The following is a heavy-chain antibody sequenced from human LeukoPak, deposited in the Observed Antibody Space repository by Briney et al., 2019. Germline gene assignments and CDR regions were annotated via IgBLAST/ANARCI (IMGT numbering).Heavy chain of an antibody. Sequence: SETLSLTCAVHGGSFSGYYWSWIRQPPGKGLEWIGEINHSGSTNYNPSLKSRVTISVDTPKNQFSLKLSSVTAADTAVYYCARGTAYYDLWSGYGNWFDPWGQGTLVTVSS. D-gene: IGHD3-3*01. V-gene: IGHV4-34*01. CDR2: INHSGST. CDR1: GGSFSGYY. CDR3: ARGTAYYDLWSGYGNWFDP. J-gene: IGHJ5*02.